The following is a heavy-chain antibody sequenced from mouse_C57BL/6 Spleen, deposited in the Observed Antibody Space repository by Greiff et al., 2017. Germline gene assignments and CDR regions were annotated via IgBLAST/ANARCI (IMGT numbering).Heavy chain of an antibody. CDR1: GYAFSSYW. CDR2: IYPGDGDT. J-gene: IGHJ3*01. Sequence: QVQLQQSGAELVKPGASVKISCKASGYAFSSYWMNWVKQRPGKGLEWIGQIYPGDGDTNYNGKFKGKATLTADKSSSTAYMQLSSLTSEDSAVYFCARWITTVVGGFAYWGQGTLVTVSA. V-gene: IGHV1-80*01. D-gene: IGHD1-1*01. CDR3: ARWITTVVGGFAY.